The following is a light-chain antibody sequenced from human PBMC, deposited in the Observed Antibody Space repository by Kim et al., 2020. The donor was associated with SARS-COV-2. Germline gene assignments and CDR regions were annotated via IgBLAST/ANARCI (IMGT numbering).Light chain of an antibody. J-gene: IGLJ2*01. CDR1: NFVSKS. CDR2: YDS. Sequence: PLKTARSTRREDNFVSKSVPWYQQKPGQAPVLVIYYDSDRPSGIPQRFSGSNSGNTATLTISRVETGDEADYYCQVWDSSSDHVVFGGGTQLTVL. CDR3: QVWDSSSDHVV. V-gene: IGLV3-21*04.